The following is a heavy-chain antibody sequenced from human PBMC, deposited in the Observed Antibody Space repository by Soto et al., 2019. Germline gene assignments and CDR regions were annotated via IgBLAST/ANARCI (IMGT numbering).Heavy chain of an antibody. D-gene: IGHD6-13*01. J-gene: IGHJ6*02. Sequence: GASVKVSCKASGYTFTGYYMHWVRQAPGQGLEWMGWINPNSGGTNYAQKFQGWVTMTKNTLYLQMNSLRAEDTAVYYCAKDQGGGYGSSWYYYYYYGMDVWGQGTTVTVSS. CDR1: GYTFTGYY. CDR3: AKDQGGGYGSSWYYYYYYGMDV. V-gene: IGHV1-2*04. CDR2: INPNSGGT.